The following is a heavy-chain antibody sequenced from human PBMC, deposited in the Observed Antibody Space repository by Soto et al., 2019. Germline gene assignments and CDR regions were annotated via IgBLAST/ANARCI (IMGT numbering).Heavy chain of an antibody. CDR1: GFTFGDHY. V-gene: IGHV3-72*01. D-gene: IGHD2-15*01. CDR3: ARGRYSPYDFDY. Sequence: EVQMVESGGGLVQPGGSLRLSCAASGFTFGDHYMDWVRQAPGKGLEWVGRSRNKANSYTTEYAASVKGRVTISRDDSKNSLYLQMNSLKIEDTAVYYCARGRYSPYDFDYWGQGTLVTVSS. J-gene: IGHJ4*02. CDR2: SRNKANSYTT.